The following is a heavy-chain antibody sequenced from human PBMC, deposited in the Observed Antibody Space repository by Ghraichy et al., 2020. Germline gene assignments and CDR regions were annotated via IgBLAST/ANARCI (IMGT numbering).Heavy chain of an antibody. CDR2: LKPDGSEE. CDR1: GFNFTSSW. CDR3: ARDWAYKCFDY. D-gene: IGHD5-24*01. V-gene: IGHV3-7*03. Sequence: LSLTCAASGFNFTSSWMNWVRQAPGKGLEWVAGLKPDGSEEYYVDSVKGRFTISRDNAKNSLFLQMNRLRAEDTAFYYCARDWAYKCFDYWGQGTLVTVPS. J-gene: IGHJ4*02.